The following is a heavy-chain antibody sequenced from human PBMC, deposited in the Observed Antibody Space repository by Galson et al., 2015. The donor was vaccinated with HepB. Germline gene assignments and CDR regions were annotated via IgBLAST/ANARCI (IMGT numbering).Heavy chain of an antibody. Sequence: SLRLSCAASGFTFSSYAMSWVRQAPGKGLEWVSAISGSGGSTYYADSVKGRFTISRDNSKNTLYLQMNSLRAEDTAVYYCAKHFSPLAYCGGDCLPDYFDYWGQGTLVTVSS. CDR2: ISGSGGST. CDR1: GFTFSSYA. V-gene: IGHV3-23*01. J-gene: IGHJ4*02. D-gene: IGHD2-21*02. CDR3: AKHFSPLAYCGGDCLPDYFDY.